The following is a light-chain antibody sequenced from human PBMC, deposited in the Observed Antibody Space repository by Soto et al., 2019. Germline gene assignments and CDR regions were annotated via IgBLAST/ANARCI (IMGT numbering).Light chain of an antibody. CDR1: QSVSSSY. Sequence: EIVLTKSHGTMSLSPGALSAPSCRGSQSVSSSYLAWYQQKPGQATRLLIYGASSRATGIPDRFSGSGSGTDFTLTISSLEPEEFAVYYCKKFSSYPLTVGRGTKVDIK. J-gene: IGKJ4*01. V-gene: IGKV3-20*01. CDR3: KKFSSYPLT. CDR2: GAS.